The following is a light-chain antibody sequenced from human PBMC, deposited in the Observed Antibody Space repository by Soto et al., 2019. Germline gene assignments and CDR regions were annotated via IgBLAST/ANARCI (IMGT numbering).Light chain of an antibody. CDR3: QQRSNWPWT. Sequence: ELVLTQFPATLSVYPGKRATLSCRASQSISSNLAWYQQKTGQAPRLLIYDESNRATGIPARLSGSGSGTDLNLTISRLEPEDFAVYYCQQRSNWPWTCGQGTKVDIK. V-gene: IGKV3-11*01. J-gene: IGKJ1*01. CDR2: DES. CDR1: QSISSN.